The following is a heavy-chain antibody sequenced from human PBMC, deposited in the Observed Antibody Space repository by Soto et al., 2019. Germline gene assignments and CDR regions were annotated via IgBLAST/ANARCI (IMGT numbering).Heavy chain of an antibody. CDR3: STALRRDSALGAY. Sequence: PGGSLRLSCTASGFTFIDAWMSWVRQAPGKGLQWIGRIRSNADGGTTDLTAPVRDRFFISRDDSRNTLYLQMNSLKIDDTAVYFCSTALRRDSALGAYWGLGTLVTVSS. D-gene: IGHD3-16*01. V-gene: IGHV3-15*01. J-gene: IGHJ4*02. CDR1: GFTFIDAW. CDR2: IRSNADGGTT.